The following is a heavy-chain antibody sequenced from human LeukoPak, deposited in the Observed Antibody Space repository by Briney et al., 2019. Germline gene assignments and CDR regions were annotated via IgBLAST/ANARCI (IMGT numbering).Heavy chain of an antibody. CDR3: AKEATRYCSTTSCYWFDP. CDR2: ISGSGGNT. V-gene: IGHV3-23*01. CDR1: GVTFSSYA. D-gene: IGHD2-2*01. J-gene: IGHJ5*02. Sequence: GGSLILSCSASGVTFSSYAMSWVRQAPGKGLEWVSVISGSGGNTYYADSVKRRFTISRDNSKNTLYLHMNSLSAEDTAVYYCAKEATRYCSTTSCYWFDPWGQGTLVTVSS.